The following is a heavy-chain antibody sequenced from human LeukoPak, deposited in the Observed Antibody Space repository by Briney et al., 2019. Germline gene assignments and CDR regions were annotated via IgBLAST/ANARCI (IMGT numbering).Heavy chain of an antibody. V-gene: IGHV3-23*01. CDR1: GFIFSIYA. Sequence: PGGSLRLSCAASGFIFSIYAMSWVRQAPGKGLEWVSGISGSGGNTYYADSVKGRFTISRDNSKNTLYLQMNSLRADDTAVYYCAKGGYSYGLYYYYYMDVWGKGTTVTVSS. J-gene: IGHJ6*03. CDR3: AKGGYSYGLYYYYYMDV. D-gene: IGHD5-18*01. CDR2: ISGSGGNT.